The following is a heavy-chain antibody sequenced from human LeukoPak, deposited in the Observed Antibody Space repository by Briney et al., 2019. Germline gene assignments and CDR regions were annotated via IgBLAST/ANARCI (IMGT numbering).Heavy chain of an antibody. CDR3: ARITGEVPAADYYYYYMDV. D-gene: IGHD2-2*01. CDR2: IYTSGST. CDR1: GGSLSSYY. Sequence: SETLSLTCTVSGGSLSSYYWSWIRQPAGKGLEWMGRIYTSGSTNYNPSLKSRVTMSVDTSKNQFSLKLSSVTAADTAVYYCARITGEVPAADYYYYYMDVWGKGTTVTISS. J-gene: IGHJ6*03. V-gene: IGHV4-4*07.